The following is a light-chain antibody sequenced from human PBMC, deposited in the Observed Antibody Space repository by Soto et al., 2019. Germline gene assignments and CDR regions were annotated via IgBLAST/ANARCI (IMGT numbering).Light chain of an antibody. CDR3: QQSYSLPYT. CDR1: QSVGSL. Sequence: DTQMTQSPSSLSASVGDRVTITCRASQSVGSLLNWFQQKPGKAPKLLIYAASTFQSGAPSRFSGSGAGTDFTLIISSLQPEDFATYYCQQSYSLPYTFGQGTKLEI. J-gene: IGKJ2*01. CDR2: AAS. V-gene: IGKV1-39*01.